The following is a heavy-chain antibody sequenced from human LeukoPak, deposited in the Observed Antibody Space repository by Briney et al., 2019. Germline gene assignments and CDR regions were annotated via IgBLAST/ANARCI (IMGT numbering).Heavy chain of an antibody. J-gene: IGHJ6*03. CDR3: AKGHYTDV. Sequence: GGSLRLSCAASGFTFSSYSMNWVRQAPGKGLEWVSFISSSRSYIYYADSVEGRFTISRDNAKNSLYLQMNSLRAEDTAVYYCAKGHYTDVWGKGTTVTVSS. CDR1: GFTFSSYS. V-gene: IGHV3-21*01. CDR2: ISSSRSYI.